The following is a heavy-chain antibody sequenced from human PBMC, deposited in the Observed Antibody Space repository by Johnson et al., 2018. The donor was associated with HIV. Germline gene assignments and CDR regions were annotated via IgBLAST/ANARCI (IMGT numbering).Heavy chain of an antibody. J-gene: IGHJ3*02. CDR3: ARDHTNSGSYSTYAFDI. CDR2: INWNGDST. Sequence: VQLVESGGRVVRPGGSLRLSCVASGFTFDDYGMHWVRQAPGKGLEWVSGINWNGDSTGYADSVRGRFTISIDNSKNTLYVQMNSLRAEDTAVYYCARDHTNSGSYSTYAFDIWGQGTMVTVSS. D-gene: IGHD1-26*01. CDR1: GFTFDDYG. V-gene: IGHV3-20*04.